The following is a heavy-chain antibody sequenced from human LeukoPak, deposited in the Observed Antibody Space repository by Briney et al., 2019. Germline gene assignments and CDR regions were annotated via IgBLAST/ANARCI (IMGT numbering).Heavy chain of an antibody. CDR1: GGSISSNNW. CDR3: ARSELLWFGGVNSGFDY. D-gene: IGHD3-10*01. J-gene: IGHJ4*02. CDR2: IFHSGGT. Sequence: SGTLSLTCAVSGGSISSNNWWSWVRQPPEKGLEWIGEIFHSGGTNYNPSLKSRVTISVDKPKNQFSLKLSSVTAADTAVYYCARSELLWFGGVNSGFDYWGQGTLVTVSS. V-gene: IGHV4-4*02.